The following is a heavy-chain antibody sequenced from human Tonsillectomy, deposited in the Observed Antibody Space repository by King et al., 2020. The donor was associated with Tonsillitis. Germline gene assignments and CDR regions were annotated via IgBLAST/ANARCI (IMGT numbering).Heavy chain of an antibody. Sequence: QLVQSGAEVKKPGASVKVSWKASGYTFINYGISWVRQAPGQGLEWMGWIRTYNGDTNYAQKLQGRVTMTTDSSTTTAYMELRSLRPDDTAVYSCARDMWELRMAVWGQGTTVTVSS. CDR2: IRTYNGDT. CDR3: ARDMWELRMAV. V-gene: IGHV1-18*01. J-gene: IGHJ6*02. D-gene: IGHD1-26*01. CDR1: GYTFINYG.